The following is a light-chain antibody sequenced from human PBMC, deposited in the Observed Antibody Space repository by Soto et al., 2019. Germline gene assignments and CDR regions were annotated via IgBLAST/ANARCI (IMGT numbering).Light chain of an antibody. V-gene: IGLV2-14*03. CDR1: TSDVGGYDS. Sequence: QSVLTQPASVSGSPGQSITISCTGTTSDVGGYDSVSWYQQHPGKAPKLMIYAVSNRPSGVSNRFSGSKSGNTASLTISGLHTEDEARYYCSSYTSSSAYVFGSGTKLTVL. CDR2: AVS. CDR3: SSYTSSSAYV. J-gene: IGLJ1*01.